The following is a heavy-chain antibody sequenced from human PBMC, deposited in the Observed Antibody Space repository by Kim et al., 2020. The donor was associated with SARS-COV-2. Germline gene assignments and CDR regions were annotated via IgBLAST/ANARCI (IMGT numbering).Heavy chain of an antibody. CDR3: ARDFYRKSDAFDI. CDR1: GGSISSSSYY. CDR2: IYYSGST. J-gene: IGHJ3*02. D-gene: IGHD1-26*01. V-gene: IGHV4-39*07. Sequence: SETLSLTCTASGGSISSSSYYWGWIRQPPGKGLEWIGSIYYSGSTYYNPSLNSRVTISVDTSNNQFSLKQSPVTATDTAVYYCARDFYRKSDAFDIWGQG.